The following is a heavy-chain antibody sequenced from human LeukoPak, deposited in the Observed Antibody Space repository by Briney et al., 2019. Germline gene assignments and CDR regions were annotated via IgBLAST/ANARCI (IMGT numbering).Heavy chain of an antibody. D-gene: IGHD3-9*01. CDR2: ISYDGSNK. CDR3: AKGMRYYDILTGYYKN. CDR1: GFTFSSYG. V-gene: IGHV3-30*18. Sequence: PGRSLRLSCAASGFTFSSYGMHWVRQAPGKGLEWVAVISYDGSNKYYADSVKGRFTISRDNSKNTLYLQMNSLRAEDTAVYYCAKGMRYYDILTGYYKNWGQGTLVTVSS. J-gene: IGHJ4*02.